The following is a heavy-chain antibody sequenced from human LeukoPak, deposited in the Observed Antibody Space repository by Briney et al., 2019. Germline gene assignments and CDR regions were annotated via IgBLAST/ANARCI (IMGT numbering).Heavy chain of an antibody. V-gene: IGHV4-39*07. CDR1: GGSISSSSYY. Sequence: SETLSLTCTVSGGSISSSSYYWGWIRQPPGKGLEWIGSIYYSGSTYYNPSLKSRVTISVDTSKDQFSLKLSSVTAADTAVYYCARTYYYDSSGYYYSQPNWFDPWGQGTLVTVSS. D-gene: IGHD3-22*01. CDR2: IYYSGST. J-gene: IGHJ5*02. CDR3: ARTYYYDSSGYYYSQPNWFDP.